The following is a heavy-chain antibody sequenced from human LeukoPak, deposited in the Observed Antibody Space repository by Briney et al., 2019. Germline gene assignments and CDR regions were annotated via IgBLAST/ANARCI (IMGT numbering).Heavy chain of an antibody. D-gene: IGHD3/OR15-3a*01. Sequence: PSQTLSLTCTVSGGSISSDDYYWSWIRQPPGKGLEWIGYIYYSGSTYYNPSLKSRITISLDTSKNQFALELSSVTAADTAVYYRARSGTGDYYFYGMNVWGQGTTVTVSS. CDR2: IYYSGST. V-gene: IGHV4-30-4*01. CDR3: ARSGTGDYYFYGMNV. J-gene: IGHJ6*02. CDR1: GGSISSDDYY.